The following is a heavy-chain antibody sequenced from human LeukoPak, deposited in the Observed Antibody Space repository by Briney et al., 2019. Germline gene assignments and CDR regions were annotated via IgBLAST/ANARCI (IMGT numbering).Heavy chain of an antibody. V-gene: IGHV1-69*05. CDR3: ARERPPGDSSNWFLEGYFDI. D-gene: IGHD6-13*01. J-gene: IGHJ4*02. CDR1: GGTFSSYA. Sequence: SVKVSCKASGGTFSSYAITWVRQAPGQGLERMGRIIPIFGTENYAQKFQGRVTITTDESTSTAYMELSALRSDDTAVYYCARERPPGDSSNWFLEGYFDIWGQGTLVTVSP. CDR2: IIPIFGTE.